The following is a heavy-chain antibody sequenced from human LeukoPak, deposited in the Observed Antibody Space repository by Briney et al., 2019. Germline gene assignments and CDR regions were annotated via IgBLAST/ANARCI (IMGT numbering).Heavy chain of an antibody. J-gene: IGHJ4*02. CDR1: GGSISSGPYF. Sequence: SETLSLTCSGSGGSISSGPYFWSWIRQSPGQGLEWIGYIWPSGSTNYNPSLSGRVAISLDKSRNHFTLMVTAVTAADTAFYYCARKGPDHLPTYSDHWGRGILVTVSS. CDR3: ARKGPDHLPTYSDH. CDR2: IWPSGST. V-gene: IGHV4-30-2*06.